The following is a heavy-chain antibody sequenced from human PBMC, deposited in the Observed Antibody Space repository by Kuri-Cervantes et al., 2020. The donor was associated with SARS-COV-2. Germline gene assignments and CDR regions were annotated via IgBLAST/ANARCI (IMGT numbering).Heavy chain of an antibody. J-gene: IGHJ4*02. D-gene: IGHD6-6*01. CDR2: IIPIFGIA. Sequence: SVKVSCKASGGTFSSYTISWVRQAPGQGLEWMGGIIPIFGIANYAQKFQGRVTITADKSTSTAYMELSGLRSEDTAVYYCARHSLSSSSLLFDYWGQGTLVTVSS. CDR3: ARHSLSSSSLLFDY. V-gene: IGHV1-69*10. CDR1: GGTFSSYT.